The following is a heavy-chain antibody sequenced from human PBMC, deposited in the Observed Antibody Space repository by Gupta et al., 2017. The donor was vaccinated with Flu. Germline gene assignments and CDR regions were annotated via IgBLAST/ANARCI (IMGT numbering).Heavy chain of an antibody. J-gene: IGHJ6*02. CDR3: ARVYYALGMDG. D-gene: IGHD3-22*01. V-gene: IGHV3-21*01. CDR2: SSSSSSYI. Sequence: EVQLVEPGGGLVKPGGSRRLSCAPSGCTFSSYSMNGVRQAPGKGLEWVSSSSSSSSYIYYADSVKGRYTISRDNAKNALYLQMNSLRAEDTAVYYWARVYYALGMDGWGQGTTVTGAS. CDR1: GCTFSSYS.